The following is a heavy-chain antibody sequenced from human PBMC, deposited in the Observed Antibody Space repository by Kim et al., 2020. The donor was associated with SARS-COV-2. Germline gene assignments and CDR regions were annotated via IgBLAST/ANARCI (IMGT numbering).Heavy chain of an antibody. CDR1: GFTFSSYA. CDR2: ISYDGSNK. D-gene: IGHD6-19*01. CDR3: ARETRADSSGWVYYYYGMDV. V-gene: IGHV3-30*04. Sequence: GGSLRLYCAASGFTFSSYAMHWVRQDPGKGLEWVAVISYDGSNKYYADSVKGRFTISRDNSKNTLYLQMNSLRAEDTAVYYCARETRADSSGWVYYYYGMDVWGQGTTVTVSS. J-gene: IGHJ6*02.